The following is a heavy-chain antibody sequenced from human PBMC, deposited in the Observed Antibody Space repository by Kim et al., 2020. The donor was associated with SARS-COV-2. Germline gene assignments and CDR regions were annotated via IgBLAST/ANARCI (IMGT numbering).Heavy chain of an antibody. Sequence: SETMSLTCAVYGGSFSGYYWSWIRQPPGKGLEWIGEINHSGSTNYNPSLKSRVTISVDTSKNQFSLKLSSVTAAETAVYYCARQYYYDSSGYYYVYFDYWGQGTLVTVSS. CDR3: ARQYYYDSSGYYYVYFDY. CDR1: GGSFSGYY. CDR2: INHSGST. J-gene: IGHJ4*02. D-gene: IGHD3-22*01. V-gene: IGHV4-34*01.